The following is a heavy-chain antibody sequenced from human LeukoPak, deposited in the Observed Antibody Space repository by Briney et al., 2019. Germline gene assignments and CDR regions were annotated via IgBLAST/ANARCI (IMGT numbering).Heavy chain of an antibody. J-gene: IGHJ4*02. CDR2: ISDSGGYT. CDR1: GFTFSSYA. V-gene: IGHV3-23*01. D-gene: IGHD1-26*01. CDR3: ARGVGSYYSLYYFDY. Sequence: PGGSLRLSCAVSGFTFSSYAMSWVRQAPGKGLECVSAISDSGGYTYYADSVKGRFTISRDNSKNTLYLQMNSLRAEDTAVYYCARGVGSYYSLYYFDYWGQGTLVTVSS.